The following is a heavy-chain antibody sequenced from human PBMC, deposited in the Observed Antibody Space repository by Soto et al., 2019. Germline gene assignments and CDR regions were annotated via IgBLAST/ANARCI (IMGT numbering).Heavy chain of an antibody. CDR1: GGSISSYY. V-gene: IGHV4-59*01. CDR3: ARVVAGPPLYDSSGYSNSLLTYYFDY. CDR2: IYYSGST. D-gene: IGHD3-22*01. J-gene: IGHJ4*02. Sequence: PSETLSLTCTVSGGSISSYYWSWIRQPPGKGLEWIGYIYYSGSTNYNPSLKSRVTISVDTSKNQFSLKLSSVTAADTAVYYCARVVAGPPLYDSSGYSNSLLTYYFDYWGQGTLVTVSS.